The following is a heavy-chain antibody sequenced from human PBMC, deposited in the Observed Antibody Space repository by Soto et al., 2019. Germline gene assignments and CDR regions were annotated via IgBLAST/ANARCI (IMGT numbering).Heavy chain of an antibody. J-gene: IGHJ4*02. V-gene: IGHV3-33*07. Sequence: GGSLRLSCAAAGFDFNKAWLGWVRQVSGEGLEWVAVMWFDGKHQYYADSVKGRFTISRDNSKSTLYLQMNSLRADDTALYYCARWTYYDSSGYYYVFDYWGQGTLVTVSS. CDR3: ARWTYYDSSGYYYVFDY. CDR1: GFDFNKAW. CDR2: MWFDGKHQ. D-gene: IGHD3-22*01.